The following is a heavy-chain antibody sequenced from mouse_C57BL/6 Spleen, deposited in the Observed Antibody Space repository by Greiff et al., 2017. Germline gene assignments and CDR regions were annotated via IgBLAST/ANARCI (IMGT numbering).Heavy chain of an antibody. Sequence: VQLQQSGPVLVKPGASVKMSCKASGYTFTDYYMNWVKQSHGKSLEWIGVINPYNGGTSYNQKFKGKATLTVDKSSSTAYMELNSLTSEDSAVXYCAKLYYGSSPYYAMTTGVKEPQSPSPQ. CDR1: GYTFTDYY. D-gene: IGHD1-1*01. V-gene: IGHV1-19*01. CDR3: AKLYYGSSPYYAMTT. CDR2: INPYNGGT. J-gene: IGHJ4*01.